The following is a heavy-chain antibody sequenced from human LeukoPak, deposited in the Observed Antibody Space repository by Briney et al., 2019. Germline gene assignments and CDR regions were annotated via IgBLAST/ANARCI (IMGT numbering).Heavy chain of an antibody. V-gene: IGHV3-30-3*01. CDR2: ISYDGSNK. Sequence: GGSLRLSCVASGFTFSSYAMHWVRQAPGKGLEWVAVISYDGSNKYYADSVKGRFTISRDNSKNTLYLQMNSLRAEDTAVYYCARDRGSGWKGDAFDIWGQGTMVTVSS. D-gene: IGHD6-19*01. J-gene: IGHJ3*02. CDR1: GFTFSSYA. CDR3: ARDRGSGWKGDAFDI.